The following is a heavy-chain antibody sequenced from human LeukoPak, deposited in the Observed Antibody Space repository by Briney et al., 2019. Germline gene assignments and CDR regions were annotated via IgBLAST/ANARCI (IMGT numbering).Heavy chain of an antibody. CDR3: ARTADYGDYAPGAFDI. Sequence: SETLSLTCTVSGYSISSGYYWGWIRQPPGKWLEWIGSIYHSGSTYYNPSLKSRVTISVDTSKNQFSLKLSSVTAADTAVYYCARTADYGDYAPGAFDIWGQGTMVTVSS. CDR2: IYHSGST. CDR1: GYSISSGYY. J-gene: IGHJ3*02. V-gene: IGHV4-38-2*02. D-gene: IGHD4-17*01.